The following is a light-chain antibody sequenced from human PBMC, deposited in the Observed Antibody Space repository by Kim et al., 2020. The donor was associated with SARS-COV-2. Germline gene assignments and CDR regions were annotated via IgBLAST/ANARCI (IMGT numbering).Light chain of an antibody. CDR2: VAS. CDR3: QQYGSSPYT. Sequence: LSPGGQATLSCRASQSVDSNYLAWFQQKPGQAPRLLIYVASSRATGIPDRFSGSGSGTDFTLTISRLEPEDFAVYYCQQYGSSPYTFGQGTKLEI. V-gene: IGKV3-20*01. CDR1: QSVDSNY. J-gene: IGKJ2*01.